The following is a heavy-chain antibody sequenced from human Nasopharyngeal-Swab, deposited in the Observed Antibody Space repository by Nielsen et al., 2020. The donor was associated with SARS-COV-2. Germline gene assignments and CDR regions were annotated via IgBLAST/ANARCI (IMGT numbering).Heavy chain of an antibody. Sequence: WVRQAPGQGLEWMGWINTNTGNPTYAQGFTGRFVFSLDTSVSTTYLQISSLKAEDTAVYYCAREWFGDHTPPTYYYGMDVWGQGTTVTVSS. CDR2: INTNTGNP. V-gene: IGHV7-4-1*02. D-gene: IGHD3-10*01. J-gene: IGHJ6*02. CDR3: AREWFGDHTPPTYYYGMDV.